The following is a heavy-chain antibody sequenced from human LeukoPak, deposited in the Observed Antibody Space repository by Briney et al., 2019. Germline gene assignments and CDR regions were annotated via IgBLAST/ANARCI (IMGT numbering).Heavy chain of an antibody. D-gene: IGHD1-1*01. CDR1: GFTFDDYA. Sequence: GGSLSLSRAASGFTFDDYAMHWVRQAPGKGLEWVSGISWNSGSIGYADSVKGRFTISRDNAKNSLYLQMNSLRAEDMALYYCAKDRNDDAFDIWGQGTMVTVSS. J-gene: IGHJ3*02. V-gene: IGHV3-9*03. CDR2: ISWNSGSI. CDR3: AKDRNDDAFDI.